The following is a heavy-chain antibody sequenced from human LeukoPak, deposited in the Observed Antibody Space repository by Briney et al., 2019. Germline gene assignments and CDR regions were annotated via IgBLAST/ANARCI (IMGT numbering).Heavy chain of an antibody. Sequence: GASVKVSCKVSGYTLTELSMHWVRQAPGKGLEWMGGFDPEDGETIYAQKFQGRVTMTEDTSTDTAYMELSSLRSEDTAVYYCATETPNKYCSGGSCYYFDYWGQGTLVTVSS. J-gene: IGHJ4*02. D-gene: IGHD2-15*01. CDR2: FDPEDGET. CDR3: ATETPNKYCSGGSCYYFDY. V-gene: IGHV1-24*01. CDR1: GYTLTELS.